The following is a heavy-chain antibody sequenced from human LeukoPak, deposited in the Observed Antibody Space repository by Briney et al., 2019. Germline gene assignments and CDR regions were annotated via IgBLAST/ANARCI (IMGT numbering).Heavy chain of an antibody. V-gene: IGHV3-30*18. CDR2: ISYDGSNK. J-gene: IGHJ3*02. Sequence: GGSLRLSCAASGFTFSSYGMHWVRQAPGKGLEWVAVISYDGSNKYYADSVKGRFTISRDNSKNTLYLQMNSLRAEDTAVYYCAKDLYGDFDAFDIWGQRTMVTVSS. CDR3: AKDLYGDFDAFDI. D-gene: IGHD4-17*01. CDR1: GFTFSSYG.